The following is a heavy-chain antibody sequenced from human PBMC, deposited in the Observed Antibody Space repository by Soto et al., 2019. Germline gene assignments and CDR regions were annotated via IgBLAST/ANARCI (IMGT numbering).Heavy chain of an antibody. J-gene: IGHJ6*02. D-gene: IGHD3-16*01. V-gene: IGHV1-58*01. CDR2: IVVGSGNT. CDR1: GSTFTSSA. CDR3: AADLMITFGGVINYYYGMDV. Sequence: ASVKVSCKASGSTFTSSAVQWVRQARGQRLEWIGWIVVGSGNTNYAQKFQERVTITRDMSTSTAYMELSSLRFEDTAVYYCAADLMITFGGVINYYYGMDVWGQGTTVTVSS.